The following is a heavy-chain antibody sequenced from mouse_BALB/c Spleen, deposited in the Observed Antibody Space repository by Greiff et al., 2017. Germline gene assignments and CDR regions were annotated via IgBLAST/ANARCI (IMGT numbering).Heavy chain of an antibody. CDR1: GYAFTNYL. D-gene: IGHD1-1*01. J-gene: IGHJ4*01. CDR2: INPGSGGT. Sequence: VHLVESGAELVRPGTSVKVSCKASGYAFTNYLIEWVKQRPGQGLEWIGVINPGSGGTNYNEKFKGKATLTADKSSSTAYMQLSSLTSDDSAVYFCARSPYYYGSSGAMDYWGQGTSVTVSS. CDR3: ARSPYYYGSSGAMDY. V-gene: IGHV1-54*01.